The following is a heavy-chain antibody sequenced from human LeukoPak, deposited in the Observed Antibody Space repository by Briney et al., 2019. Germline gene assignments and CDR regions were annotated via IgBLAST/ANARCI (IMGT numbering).Heavy chain of an antibody. J-gene: IGHJ3*02. CDR3: ARNSRYSFDI. CDR1: GFTFSIYS. V-gene: IGHV3-30-3*01. CDR2: ISKDGNNK. Sequence: GGSLRLSCAASGFTFSIYSMHWVRQAPGKGLEWVAIISKDGNNKYYTDSVKGRFTISRDNSKNSLYLPMNSLRAEDTAVYYCARNSRYSFDIWGQGTMVTVSS. D-gene: IGHD4-11*01.